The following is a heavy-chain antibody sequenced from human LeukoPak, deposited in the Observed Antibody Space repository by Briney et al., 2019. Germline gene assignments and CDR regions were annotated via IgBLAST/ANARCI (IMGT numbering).Heavy chain of an antibody. CDR3: TKGGGVHSHSD. J-gene: IGHJ4*02. D-gene: IGHD3-10*01. CDR1: GFTFSSYW. V-gene: IGHV3-74*01. CDR2: INSDGSST. Sequence: GGSLRLSCAASGFTFSSYWMHWVRQAPGKGLVWVSRINSDGSSTSYADSVKGRFTISRDNAKNTLYLQMNSLRAEDTAVYYCTKGGGVHSHSDWGQGTLVTVSS.